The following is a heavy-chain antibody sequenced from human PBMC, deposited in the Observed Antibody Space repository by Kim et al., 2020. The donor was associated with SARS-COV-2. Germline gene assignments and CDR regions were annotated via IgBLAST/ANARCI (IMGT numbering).Heavy chain of an antibody. CDR2: VSGGGGTT. D-gene: IGHD2-21*02. Sequence: GGSLRLSCAASGFTFSSYAMSWVRQAPGKGLQWVSGVSGGGGTTYYTDSVKGRFTISRDNSNNTLYLQMNSLRAEDTAVYYCAKNPETRGDYYFDPWGQGTLVTVSS. CDR3: AKNPETRGDYYFDP. CDR1: GFTFSSYA. J-gene: IGHJ4*02. V-gene: IGHV3-23*01.